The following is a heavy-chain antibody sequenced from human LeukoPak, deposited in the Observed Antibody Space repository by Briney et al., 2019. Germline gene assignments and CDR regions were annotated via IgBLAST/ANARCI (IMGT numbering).Heavy chain of an antibody. J-gene: IGHJ3*02. D-gene: IGHD2-21*02. Sequence: SSETLSPTCTVSGGSISSYYWSWIRQPPGKGLEWIGYIYYSGSTNYNPSLKSRVTISVDTSKNQFSLKLSSVTAADTAVYYCARADDSAFDIWGQGTMVTVSS. CDR1: GGSISSYY. V-gene: IGHV4-59*01. CDR3: ARADDSAFDI. CDR2: IYYSGST.